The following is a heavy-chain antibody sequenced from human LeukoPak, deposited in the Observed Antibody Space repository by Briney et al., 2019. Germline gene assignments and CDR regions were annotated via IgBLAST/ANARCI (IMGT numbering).Heavy chain of an antibody. CDR3: ARAEIGIAVAGTPLLVYYGMDV. J-gene: IGHJ6*02. CDR1: GGSFSGYY. Sequence: SETLSLTCIVSGGSFSGYYWSWIRQSPEKGLEWIGEIDHRGSTNYNPSLKSRVTISVDTSKNQFSLKLSSVTAADTAVYYCARAEIGIAVAGTPLLVYYGMDVWGQGTTVTVSS. CDR2: IDHRGST. D-gene: IGHD6-19*01. V-gene: IGHV4-34*01.